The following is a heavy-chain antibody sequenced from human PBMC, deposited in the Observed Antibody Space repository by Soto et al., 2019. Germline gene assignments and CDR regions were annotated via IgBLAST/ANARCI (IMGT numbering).Heavy chain of an antibody. D-gene: IGHD3-16*01. Sequence: QLQLQESGPGLVKPSETLSLTCTVSGGSISSSSYYWGWIRQPPGKGLEWIGSIYYSGSTYYNPSLKSRVTISVDTSKNQFSLKLSSVTAADTAVYYCARWGRDPRGYTDKGVDYWGQGTLVTVSS. CDR1: GGSISSSSYY. CDR3: ARWGRDPRGYTDKGVDY. J-gene: IGHJ4*02. CDR2: IYYSGST. V-gene: IGHV4-39*01.